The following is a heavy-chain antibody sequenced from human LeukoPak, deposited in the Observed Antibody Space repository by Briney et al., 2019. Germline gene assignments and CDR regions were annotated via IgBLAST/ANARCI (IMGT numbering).Heavy chain of an antibody. CDR1: GGSFSGYY. J-gene: IGHJ4*02. V-gene: IGHV4-34*01. D-gene: IGHD3-10*01. CDR3: ARSRPRITMVRGATYFDY. Sequence: SETLSLTCAVYGGSFSGYYWSWIRQPPGKGLEWIGEINHSGSTNYNPSLKSRVTISVDTSKNQFSLKLGSVTAADTAVYYCARSRPRITMVRGATYFDYWGQGTLVTVSS. CDR2: INHSGST.